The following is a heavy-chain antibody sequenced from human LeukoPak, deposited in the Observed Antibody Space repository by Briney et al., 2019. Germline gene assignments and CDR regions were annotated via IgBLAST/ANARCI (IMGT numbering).Heavy chain of an antibody. CDR2: IKSKTDGGTT. V-gene: IGHV3-15*01. J-gene: IGHJ4*02. D-gene: IGHD3-22*01. CDR1: GFTFSSYA. CDR3: STTYYYDSSEGY. Sequence: GGSLRLSCVASGFTFSSYAMSWVRQAPGKGLEWVGRIKSKTDGGTTDYAAPVKGRFTISRDDSKNTLYLQMSSLKTEDTAVYYCSTTYYYDSSEGYWGQGTLVTVSS.